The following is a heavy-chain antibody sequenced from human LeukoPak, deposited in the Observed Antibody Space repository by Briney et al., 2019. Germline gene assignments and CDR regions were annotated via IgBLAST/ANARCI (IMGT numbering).Heavy chain of an antibody. CDR3: ARDTGGSYYMLAYNAFDI. J-gene: IGHJ3*02. D-gene: IGHD1-26*01. CDR1: GGTFSSYA. CDR2: ISAYNGNT. Sequence: ASVKVSCKASGGTFSSYAISWVRQAPGQGLEWMGWISAYNGNTNYAQKLQGRVTMTTDTSTSTAYMELRSLRSDDTAVYYCARDTGGSYYMLAYNAFDIWGQGTMVTVSS. V-gene: IGHV1-18*01.